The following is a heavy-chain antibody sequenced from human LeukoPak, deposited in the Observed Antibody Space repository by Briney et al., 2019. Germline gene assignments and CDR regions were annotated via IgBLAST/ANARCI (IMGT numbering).Heavy chain of an antibody. Sequence: GGSLRLSCAASGFTFSSYSMNWVRQAPGKGLEWVSSISSSSSYIYYADSVKGRFTISRDNAKNSLYLQMNSLRAEDTAVYYCARDVARITIFGVVITQAFDIWGQGTMVTVSS. CDR1: GFTFSSYS. V-gene: IGHV3-21*01. J-gene: IGHJ3*02. D-gene: IGHD3-3*01. CDR2: ISSSSSYI. CDR3: ARDVARITIFGVVITQAFDI.